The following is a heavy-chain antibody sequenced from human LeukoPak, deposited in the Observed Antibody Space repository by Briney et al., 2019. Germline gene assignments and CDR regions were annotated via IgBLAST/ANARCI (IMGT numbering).Heavy chain of an antibody. D-gene: IGHD5-12*01. CDR1: GFTFSNYA. J-gene: IGHJ6*03. V-gene: IGHV3-30*04. CDR3: ARGSRAIVATKFARGRYMDV. Sequence: GRSLRLSCAASGFTFSNYAIHWVRQAPGKGLEWVAVISHDGSNRYYADSVKGRFTISRDNSKNTLYLQMNSLRTEDTAVYYCARGSRAIVATKFARGRYMDVWGKGTTVTVSS. CDR2: ISHDGSNR.